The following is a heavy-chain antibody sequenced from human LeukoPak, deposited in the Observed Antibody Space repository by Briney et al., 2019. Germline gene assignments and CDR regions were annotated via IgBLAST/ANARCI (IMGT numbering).Heavy chain of an antibody. CDR1: GFTFSSYA. J-gene: IGHJ4*02. CDR2: ISYDGSNK. CDR3: ARAGYDEFDY. V-gene: IGHV3-30*04. D-gene: IGHD5-12*01. Sequence: SGRSLRLSCAASGFTFSSYAMHWVRQAPGKGLEWVAVISYDGSNKYYADSAKGRFTISRDNSKNTLYLQMNSLRAEDTAVYYCARAGYDEFDYWGQGTLVTVSS.